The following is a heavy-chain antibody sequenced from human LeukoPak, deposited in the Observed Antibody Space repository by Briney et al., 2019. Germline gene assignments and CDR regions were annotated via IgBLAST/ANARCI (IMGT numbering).Heavy chain of an antibody. Sequence: SETLSLTCTVSGDSISNYYWSWIRQPPGKGLEWIGYIYYLGITNYNPSIKSRVTISVDTAKNQFSLKLRSVTAADTAVYYCARHREQWLLSDLDYWGQGTLVTVSS. CDR1: GDSISNYY. J-gene: IGHJ4*02. CDR3: ARHREQWLLSDLDY. V-gene: IGHV4-59*08. D-gene: IGHD6-19*01. CDR2: IYYLGIT.